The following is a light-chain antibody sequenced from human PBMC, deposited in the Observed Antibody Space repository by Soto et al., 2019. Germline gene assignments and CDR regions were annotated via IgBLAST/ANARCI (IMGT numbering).Light chain of an antibody. Sequence: EIVLTQSPGTLSLSPGERATLSCRASQSVSSSYLAWYQQRPGQAPRLLFYGTSNRGTGIPDRFSGSGSGTDFTLTISRLEPEDSAVYYCQQYDTSPWTFGQGTKVEI. J-gene: IGKJ1*01. V-gene: IGKV3-20*01. CDR2: GTS. CDR3: QQYDTSPWT. CDR1: QSVSSSY.